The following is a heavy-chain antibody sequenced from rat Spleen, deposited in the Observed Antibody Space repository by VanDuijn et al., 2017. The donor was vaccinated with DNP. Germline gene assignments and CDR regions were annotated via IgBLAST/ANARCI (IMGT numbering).Heavy chain of an antibody. V-gene: IGHV5-31*01. D-gene: IGHD1-11*01. Sequence: EVQLVESGGGPVQPGRSLKLSCVASGFIFSNYWMTWIRQAPGKGLEWVASITNTGSDTYYPDSVRGRFTISRDNAERTLYLQMNSLRSEDTAIYYCAKGPNYGGWSDYFDYWGQGVMVTVSS. J-gene: IGHJ2*01. CDR3: AKGPNYGGWSDYFDY. CDR2: ITNTGSDT. CDR1: GFIFSNYW.